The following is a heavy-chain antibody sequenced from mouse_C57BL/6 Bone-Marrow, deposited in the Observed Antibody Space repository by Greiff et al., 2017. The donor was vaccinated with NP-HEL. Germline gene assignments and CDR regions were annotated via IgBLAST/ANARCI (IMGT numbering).Heavy chain of an antibody. CDR3: ARDTNYYGSSYAMDY. J-gene: IGHJ4*01. D-gene: IGHD1-1*01. CDR1: GYSITSGYY. V-gene: IGHV3-6*01. CDR2: ISYDGSN. Sequence: DVQLQESGPGLVKPSQSLSLTCSVTGYSITSGYYWNWIRQFPGNKLEWMGYISYDGSNNYTPSLTNRISITRDTSKNQFFLKLNSVTTEDTATYYCARDTNYYGSSYAMDYWGQGTSVTVSS.